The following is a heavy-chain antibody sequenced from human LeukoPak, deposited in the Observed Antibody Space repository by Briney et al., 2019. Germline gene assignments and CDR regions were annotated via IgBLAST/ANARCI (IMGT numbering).Heavy chain of an antibody. CDR2: IKQDGSEK. Sequence: PGGSLRLSCAASGFTFSSYWMSWVRQAPGKGLEWVANIKQDGSEKYYVDSVKGRFTISGDNAKNSLYLQMNSLRAEDTAVYYCAREEYYYDSSGYYLGFDYWGQGTLVTVSS. V-gene: IGHV3-7*01. CDR1: GFTFSSYW. D-gene: IGHD3-22*01. J-gene: IGHJ4*02. CDR3: AREEYYYDSSGYYLGFDY.